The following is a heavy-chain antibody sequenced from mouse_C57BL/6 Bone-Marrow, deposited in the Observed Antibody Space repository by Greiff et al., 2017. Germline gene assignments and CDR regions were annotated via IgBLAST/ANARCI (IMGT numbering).Heavy chain of an antibody. CDR1: GFTFTDYY. J-gene: IGHJ2*01. CDR2: IRNKANGYTT. V-gene: IGHV7-3*01. D-gene: IGHD4-1*01. CDR3: ARSITGALDY. Sequence: EVKLMESGGGLVQPGGSLSLSCAASGFTFTDYYMSWVRQPPGKALEWLGFIRNKANGYTTEYSASVKGRFTISRDNSQSILYLQMNALRAEDSATYYCARSITGALDYWGQDTTLTVSS.